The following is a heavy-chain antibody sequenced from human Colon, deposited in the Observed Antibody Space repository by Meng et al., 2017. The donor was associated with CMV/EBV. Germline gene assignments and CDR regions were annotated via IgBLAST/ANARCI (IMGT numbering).Heavy chain of an antibody. J-gene: IGHJ4*02. CDR3: SAGAGMSDTDY. V-gene: IGHV3-15*01. CDR1: GFTFSNAG. Sequence: WAAAGFTFSNAGMSWVRQAPGKGLEWVGRIKRKSDGGTLDYAAPVKGRFSISRDDAKNTLYLEMNSLKIEDTAVYYCSAGAGMSDTDYWGQGTLVTVSS. CDR2: IKRKSDGGTL. D-gene: IGHD3-10*01.